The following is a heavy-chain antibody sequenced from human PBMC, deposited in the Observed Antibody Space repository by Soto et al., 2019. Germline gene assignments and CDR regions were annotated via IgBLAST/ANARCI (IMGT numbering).Heavy chain of an antibody. CDR2: IWYDGSNK. CDR3: ARSPSSGWGRYYYYYGMDV. V-gene: IGHV3-33*08. Sequence: GGSLRLSCADSGFTFSSYGMHWVRQAPGKGLEWVAVIWYDGSNKYYADSVKGRFTISRDNSKNTLYLQMNSLRAEDTAVYYCARSPSSGWGRYYYYYGMDVWGQGTTVTVSS. CDR1: GFTFSSYG. J-gene: IGHJ6*02. D-gene: IGHD6-19*01.